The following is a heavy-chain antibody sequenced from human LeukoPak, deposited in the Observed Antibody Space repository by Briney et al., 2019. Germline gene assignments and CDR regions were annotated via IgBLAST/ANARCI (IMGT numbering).Heavy chain of an antibody. CDR2: ISGSGGST. J-gene: IGHJ4*02. V-gene: IGHV3-23*01. Sequence: PGGSLRLSCAASGFTFSSYAVSWVRQAPGKGLEWVSAISGSGGSTYYADSVKGRFTISRDNSKNTLYLQMNSLRAEDTAVYYCAKAHPYDSSGYYRLTEYYFDYWGQGTLVTVSS. CDR3: AKAHPYDSSGYYRLTEYYFDY. CDR1: GFTFSSYA. D-gene: IGHD3-22*01.